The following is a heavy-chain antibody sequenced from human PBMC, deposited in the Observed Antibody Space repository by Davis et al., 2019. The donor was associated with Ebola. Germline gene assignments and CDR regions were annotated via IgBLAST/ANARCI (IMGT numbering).Heavy chain of an antibody. D-gene: IGHD3-10*01. CDR3: AREILSQGVTLRSQYFDF. Sequence: PSETLSLTCTVSGDAIGSAGYYWSWLRQHPGKGLEWIGHIYYSGGAYYNPSLKSRVTISIDTSQKKFSLDLSSVTAADTAVYYCAREILSQGVTLRSQYFDFWGQGSLVTVSS. CDR2: IYYSGGA. CDR1: GDAIGSAGYY. V-gene: IGHV4-31*03. J-gene: IGHJ4*02.